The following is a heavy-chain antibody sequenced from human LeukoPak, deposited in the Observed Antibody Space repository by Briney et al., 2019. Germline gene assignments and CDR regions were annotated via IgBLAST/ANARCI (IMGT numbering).Heavy chain of an antibody. CDR1: GGTFSSYA. D-gene: IGHD2-15*01. J-gene: IGHJ3*02. V-gene: IGHV1-69*13. Sequence: SVTVSCTASGGTFSSYAISWVRQAPGQGLEWMGGIIPIFGTANYAQKFQGRVTITADESTSTAYMELSSLRSEDTAVYYCARGRGVVVAATLPNDAFEIWGQGTMVTVSS. CDR2: IIPIFGTA. CDR3: ARGRGVVVAATLPNDAFEI.